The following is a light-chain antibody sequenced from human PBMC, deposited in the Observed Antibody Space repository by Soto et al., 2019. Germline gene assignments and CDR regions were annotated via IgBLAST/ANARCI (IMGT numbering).Light chain of an antibody. V-gene: IGLV2-11*01. CDR1: RSNVGGYDR. CDR2: DVN. J-gene: IGLJ1*01. CDR3: CSYAGIYTYV. Sequence: QSVLTQPRSVSGSPGQSVTISCSGIRSNVGGYDRVFWYQQYSGEAPKLMIYDVNKRASGVPHRFSGSKSGDTASLTISGLQADDEAHYFCCSYAGIYTYVFGSGTKVTVL.